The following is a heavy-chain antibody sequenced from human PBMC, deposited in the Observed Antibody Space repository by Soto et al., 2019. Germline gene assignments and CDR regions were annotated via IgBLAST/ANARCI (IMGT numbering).Heavy chain of an antibody. CDR3: ATNKSRSGSYPIDY. Sequence: GESLKISCKGSGYIFTNYCITWVRQMPGKGLEWMGTMDPKDSYTNYSPSFQGHVTISPDKSINTAYLQWSSLKASDTAIYYCATNKSRSGSYPIDYWGQGTLVTVSS. J-gene: IGHJ4*02. CDR1: GYIFTNYC. D-gene: IGHD3-22*01. V-gene: IGHV5-10-1*01. CDR2: MDPKDSYT.